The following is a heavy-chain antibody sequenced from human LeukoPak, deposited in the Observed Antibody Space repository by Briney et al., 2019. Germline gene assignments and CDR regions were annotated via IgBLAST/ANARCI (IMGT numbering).Heavy chain of an antibody. CDR2: ISSGGST. CDR1: GFTFSSYA. D-gene: IGHD1-1*01. V-gene: IGHV3-64D*09. CDR3: AMNWNCDY. J-gene: IGHJ4*02. Sequence: GGSLRLSCSASGFTFSSYAMLWVRQAPGKGLECVSAISSGGSTHYANSVKGRFTISRDDSENTLYLQMSSLRAEDTAVYYCAMNWNCDYWGQGTLVTVSS.